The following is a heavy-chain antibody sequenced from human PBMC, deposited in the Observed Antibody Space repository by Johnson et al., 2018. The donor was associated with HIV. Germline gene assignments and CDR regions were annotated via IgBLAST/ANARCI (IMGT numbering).Heavy chain of an antibody. V-gene: IGHV3-64*01. CDR1: EFILSASS. CDR3: ARASGEWDAFDI. D-gene: IGHD3-10*01. CDR2: LTYTGGGT. Sequence: MLLVESGGGLVQPGGSLRLPCTVSEFILSASSVQWVRQAPGKGLESVSNLTYTGGGTDYASSGKGRFTISRSNSKNTLYLQMGSLRAEDMAVHYCARASGEWDAFDIWGQGTVVTVSS. J-gene: IGHJ3*02.